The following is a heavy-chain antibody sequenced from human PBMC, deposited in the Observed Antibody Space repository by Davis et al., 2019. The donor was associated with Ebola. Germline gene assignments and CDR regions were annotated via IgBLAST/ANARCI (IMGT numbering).Heavy chain of an antibody. J-gene: IGHJ4*02. CDR3: AKLESYGY. CDR1: GFTFSSYW. V-gene: IGHV3-7*01. Sequence: GESLKISCAASGFTFSSYWMSWVRQAPGKGLEWVANIKQDGSNKYYADSVKGRFTISRDNSKNTLYLQMNSLRAEDTAVYYCAKLESYGYWGQGTLVTVSS. D-gene: IGHD1-26*01. CDR2: IKQDGSNK.